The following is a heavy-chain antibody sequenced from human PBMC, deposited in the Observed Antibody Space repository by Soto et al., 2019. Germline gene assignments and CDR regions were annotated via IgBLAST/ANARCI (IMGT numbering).Heavy chain of an antibody. V-gene: IGHV2-5*02. CDR2: IYWDDDK. J-gene: IGHJ4*02. CDR1: GFSLSSTRMA. D-gene: IGHD6-19*01. CDR3: AHIVVAGLGYYFDY. Sequence: QITLKESGPTLVKPTQTLTLTCTYSGFSLSSTRMAVGWIRQPPGKALEWLALIYWDDDKRYSPFLKSSLTITKDTSKNQVVLTMSNTDPVDTARYYCAHIVVAGLGYYFDYWGQGTLVTVSS.